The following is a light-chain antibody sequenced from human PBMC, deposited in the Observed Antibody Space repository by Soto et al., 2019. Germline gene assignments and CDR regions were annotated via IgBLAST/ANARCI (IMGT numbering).Light chain of an antibody. Sequence: DIVMTQSPDSLAVSLGERATINCKSSQRVLNTSNNKNYLAWYQQKPGQPPELLIYWASTRESGVPDRFSGSGSGTDFTLTISSLQAEDVAVYYCQQYYTTPYTFGQGTKLEIK. CDR3: QQYYTTPYT. J-gene: IGKJ2*01. V-gene: IGKV4-1*01. CDR1: QRVLNTSNNKNY. CDR2: WAS.